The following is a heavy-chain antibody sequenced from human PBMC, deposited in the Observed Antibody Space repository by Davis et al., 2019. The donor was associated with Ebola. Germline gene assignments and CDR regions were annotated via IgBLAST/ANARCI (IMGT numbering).Heavy chain of an antibody. V-gene: IGHV3-23*01. CDR2: ISGSGGST. CDR3: AKDTAMVSLDD. J-gene: IGHJ4*02. Sequence: GESLKISCTVSGFTFSGYDMSWVRQAPGKGPEWVSGISGSGGSTDYADSVKGRFTISRDNSKDTLSLQMNSLRADDTAVYYCAKDTAMVSLDDWGQGTLVTVSS. D-gene: IGHD5-18*01. CDR1: GFTFSGYD.